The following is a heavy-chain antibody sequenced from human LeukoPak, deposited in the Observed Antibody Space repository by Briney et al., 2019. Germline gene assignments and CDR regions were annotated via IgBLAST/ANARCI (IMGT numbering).Heavy chain of an antibody. CDR1: GFTFSSYA. D-gene: IGHD3-10*01. Sequence: GRSLRLSCAASGFTFSSYAMHWVRQAPGKGLEWVAVISYDGSNKYYADSVKGRFTISRDNSKNTLYLQMNSLRAEDTAVYYCARDQRLWFGEPYTGVFDPWGQGTLVTVSS. V-gene: IGHV3-30*04. J-gene: IGHJ5*02. CDR3: ARDQRLWFGEPYTGVFDP. CDR2: ISYDGSNK.